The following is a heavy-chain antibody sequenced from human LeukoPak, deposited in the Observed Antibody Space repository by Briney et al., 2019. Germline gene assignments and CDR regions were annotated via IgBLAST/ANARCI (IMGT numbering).Heavy chain of an antibody. CDR3: ARAPPQQLVLWGGYYYGMDV. J-gene: IGHJ6*02. Sequence: PGGSLRLSCAASGFTFSSYDMHWVRQATGKGLEWVSAIGTAGGTYYPGSVKGRFTISRENAKNSLYLQMNSLRAGDTAVYYCARAPPQQLVLWGGYYYGMDVWGQGTTVTVSS. CDR1: GFTFSSYD. V-gene: IGHV3-13*01. CDR2: IGTAGGT. D-gene: IGHD6-13*01.